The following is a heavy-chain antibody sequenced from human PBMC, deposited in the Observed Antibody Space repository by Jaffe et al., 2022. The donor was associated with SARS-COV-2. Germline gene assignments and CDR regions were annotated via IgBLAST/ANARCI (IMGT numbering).Heavy chain of an antibody. CDR2: ISYDGSNK. CDR3: AKESGLNAFDI. D-gene: IGHD3-10*01. Sequence: QVQLVESGGGVVQPGRSLRLSCAASGFTFSSYGMHWVRQAPGKGLEWVAVISYDGSNKYYADSVKGRFTISRDNSKNTLYLQMNSLRAEDTAVYYCAKESGLNAFDIWGQGTMVTVSS. J-gene: IGHJ3*02. V-gene: IGHV3-30*18. CDR1: GFTFSSYG.